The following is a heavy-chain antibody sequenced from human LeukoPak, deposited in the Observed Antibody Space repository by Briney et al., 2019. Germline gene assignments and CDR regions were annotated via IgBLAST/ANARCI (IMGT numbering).Heavy chain of an antibody. CDR1: GYTLTELS. CDR3: ARGSSSGAYFQH. D-gene: IGHD6-13*01. CDR2: FDPEDGET. Sequence: ASVKVSCKVSGYTLTELSMHWVRQAPGKGLEWMGGFDPEDGETIYAQKFQGRVTMTEDTSTDTAYMELSSLRSEDTAVYYCARGSSSGAYFQHWGQGTVVTVSS. J-gene: IGHJ1*01. V-gene: IGHV1-24*01.